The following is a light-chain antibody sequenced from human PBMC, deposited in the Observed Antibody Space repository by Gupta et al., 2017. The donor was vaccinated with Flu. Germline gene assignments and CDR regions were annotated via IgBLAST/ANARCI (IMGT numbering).Light chain of an antibody. Sequence: QSVLTQPPSVSGAPGQRVTISCTGSSSNIGAGYDVHWYQQLPGTAPKLLIYGNSNRPSGVPDRFSCSKSCTSASLAITGLQAEDEADYYCQSYDSSLSGSDVFGTGTKVTVL. CDR2: GNS. CDR1: SSNIGAGYD. V-gene: IGLV1-40*01. CDR3: QSYDSSLSGSDV. J-gene: IGLJ1*01.